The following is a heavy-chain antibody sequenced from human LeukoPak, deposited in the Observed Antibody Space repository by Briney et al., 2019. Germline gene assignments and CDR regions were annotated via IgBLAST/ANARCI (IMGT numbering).Heavy chain of an antibody. D-gene: IGHD3-22*01. CDR1: GFLFRSYG. CDR3: AKGGPYYYDNSGYYPSGMDV. CDR2: ISSDGSNK. V-gene: IGHV3-30*18. J-gene: IGHJ6*02. Sequence: PGRSLRLSCAASGFLFRSYGMYWVRQAPGKGMEWVTIISSDGSNKYYVDSVKGRFTISRDNSKNTLYLQMNSLRTEDTAVYYCAKGGPYYYDNSGYYPSGMDVWGQGTTVTVSS.